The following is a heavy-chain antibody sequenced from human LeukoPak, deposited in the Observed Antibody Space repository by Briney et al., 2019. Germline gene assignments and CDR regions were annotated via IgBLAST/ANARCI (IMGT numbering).Heavy chain of an antibody. CDR3: AKDRGYGDYYFDY. D-gene: IGHD4-17*01. CDR1: GFTFSSYG. CDR2: ISYDGSNK. J-gene: IGHJ4*02. Sequence: GGSLRLSCAASGFTFSSYGMHWVRQAPGKGLEWVAVISYDGSNKYYADSVKGRFTISRDNSKNTLYLQMNSLRAEDTAVYYCAKDRGYGDYYFDYWGQGTLVTVSS. V-gene: IGHV3-30*18.